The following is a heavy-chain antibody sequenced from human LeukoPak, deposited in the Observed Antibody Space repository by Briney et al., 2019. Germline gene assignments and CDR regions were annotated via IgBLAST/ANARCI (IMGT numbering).Heavy chain of an antibody. V-gene: IGHV3-7*03. CDR2: INHNGNVN. CDR1: GFTFSSYW. CDR3: ARGGGLDV. D-gene: IGHD3-16*01. J-gene: IGHJ6*02. Sequence: GGSLRLSCAASGFTFSSYWMNWARQAPGKGLEWVAGINHNGNVNYYVDSVKGRFTISRDNAKDSLYLQMSNLRAEDTAVYFCARGGGLDVWGQGATVTVSS.